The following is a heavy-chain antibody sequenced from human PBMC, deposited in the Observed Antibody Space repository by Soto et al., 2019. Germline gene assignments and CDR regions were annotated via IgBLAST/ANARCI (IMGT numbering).Heavy chain of an antibody. Sequence: SLRLSCAASGFTFSSYSMNWVRQAPGKGLEWVSSISSSSSYIYYADSVKGRFTISRDNAKNSLYLQMNSLRAEDRAVYYCARDLIAARKLGIYYYYGMDVWGQGTTVTVS. J-gene: IGHJ6*02. V-gene: IGHV3-21*01. CDR2: ISSSSSYI. CDR3: ARDLIAARKLGIYYYYGMDV. CDR1: GFTFSSYS. D-gene: IGHD6-6*01.